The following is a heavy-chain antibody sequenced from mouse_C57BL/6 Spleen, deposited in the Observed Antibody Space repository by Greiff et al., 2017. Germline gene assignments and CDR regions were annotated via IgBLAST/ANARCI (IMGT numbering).Heavy chain of an antibody. V-gene: IGHV1-15*01. CDR2: IDPETGGT. CDR1: GYTFTDYE. CDR3: TRWVYDGYWAY. J-gene: IGHJ3*01. D-gene: IGHD2-3*01. Sequence: VQLQQSGAELVRPGASVTLSCKASGYTFTDYEMNWVKQTPVHGLEWIGAIDPETGGTAYNQKFKGKAILTADKSSSTAYMELRSLTSEDSAVYYCTRWVYDGYWAYWGQGTLVTVSA.